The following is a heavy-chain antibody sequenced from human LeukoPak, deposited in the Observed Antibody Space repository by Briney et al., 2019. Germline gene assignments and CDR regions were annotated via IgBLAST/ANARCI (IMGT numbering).Heavy chain of an antibody. Sequence: SETLSLTCTVSGGSISSGSYYWSWIRQPAGKGLEWIGRIYTSGSTNYNPSLKSRVTISVDTSKNQFSLKLSSVTAADTAVYYCARAGYFDWLFDYWGQGTLVTVSS. CDR2: IYTSGST. D-gene: IGHD3-9*01. CDR1: GGSISSGSYY. J-gene: IGHJ4*02. V-gene: IGHV4-61*02. CDR3: ARAGYFDWLFDY.